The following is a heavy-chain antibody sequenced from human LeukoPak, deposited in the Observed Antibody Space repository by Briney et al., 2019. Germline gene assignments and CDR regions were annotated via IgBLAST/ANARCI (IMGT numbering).Heavy chain of an antibody. V-gene: IGHV3-73*01. CDR1: GFTFSGSA. Sequence: GGSLRLSCAASGFTFSGSAMHWVRQASGKGLEWVGRIRSKANSYATAYAASVKGRFTISRDDSKNTAYLQMNSLKTEDTAVYYCTRHGPVDCSSTSCYFGGYYGMDVWGQGTTVTVSS. CDR3: TRHGPVDCSSTSCYFGGYYGMDV. D-gene: IGHD2-2*01. CDR2: IRSKANSYAT. J-gene: IGHJ6*02.